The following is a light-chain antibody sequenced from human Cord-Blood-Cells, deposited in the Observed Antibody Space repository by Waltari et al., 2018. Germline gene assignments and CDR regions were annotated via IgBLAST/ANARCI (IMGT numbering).Light chain of an antibody. J-gene: IGLJ1*01. CDR3: CSYAGSSTYV. CDR1: SSDAESYNL. V-gene: IGLV2-23*01. Sequence: QSALTQPASVSGSPGPSNTISCTGTSSDAESYNLVPWYQQHPDKAPKLMIYEGSKRPSGVSNRFSGSKSGNTASLTISGLQAEDEADYYCCSYAGSSTYVFGTGTKVTVL. CDR2: EGS.